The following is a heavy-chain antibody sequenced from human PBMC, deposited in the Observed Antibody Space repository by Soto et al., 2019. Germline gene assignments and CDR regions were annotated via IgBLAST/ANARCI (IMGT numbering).Heavy chain of an antibody. CDR3: VRVYGEIDY. CDR2: MNPKSGNT. D-gene: IGHD4-17*01. J-gene: IGHJ4*02. CDR1: GYTFTNYD. Sequence: QVQLVQSGAEVKKPGASVKVSCKASGYTFTNYDINWVRQATGQGLEWMGWMNPKSGNTGYAQQFRGRVILTRSASISTAYMELSSLRSEDTAVYYCVRVYGEIDYWGPGTLVTVSS. V-gene: IGHV1-8*02.